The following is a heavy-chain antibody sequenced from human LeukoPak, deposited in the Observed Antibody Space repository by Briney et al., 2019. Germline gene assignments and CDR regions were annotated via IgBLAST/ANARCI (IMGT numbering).Heavy chain of an antibody. J-gene: IGHJ2*01. CDR1: GFTFSSYA. Sequence: GGSLRLSCAASGFTFSSYAMHWVRQAPGKGLEWVAVISYDGSNKYYADSVKGRFTISRDNSKNTLYLQMSSLRAEDTAVYYCARDRMGRYFDLWGRGTLVTVSS. D-gene: IGHD2-8*01. CDR2: ISYDGSNK. CDR3: ARDRMGRYFDL. V-gene: IGHV3-30*04.